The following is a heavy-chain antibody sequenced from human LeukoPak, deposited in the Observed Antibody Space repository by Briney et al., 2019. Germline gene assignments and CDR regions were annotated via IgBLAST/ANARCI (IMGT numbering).Heavy chain of an antibody. D-gene: IGHD2-15*01. CDR2: ISYGGSNK. J-gene: IGHJ6*02. Sequence: PGGSLRLSCAASGFTFSSYAMHWVRQAPGKGLEWVAVISYGGSNKYYADSVKGRFTISRDNSKNTLYLQMNSLRAEDTAVYCCARDRCSGGSCYGYYYGMDVWGQGTTVTVSS. CDR3: ARDRCSGGSCYGYYYGMDV. CDR1: GFTFSSYA. V-gene: IGHV3-30-3*01.